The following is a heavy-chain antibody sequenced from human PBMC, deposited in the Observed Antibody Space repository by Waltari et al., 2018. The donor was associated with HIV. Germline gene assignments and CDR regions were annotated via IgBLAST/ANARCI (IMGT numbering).Heavy chain of an antibody. CDR3: AKEDSPFSLPVAGSRGYFQS. J-gene: IGHJ1*01. V-gene: IGHV4-59*01. Sequence: QVQLQESGPGLVKPSETLSLTCTVSGGSISSYYWSWIRQPPGKGLEWIGYIYYSGSTNYNPSLKSRVTISVDTSKNQFSLKLSSVTAADTAVYYCAKEDSPFSLPVAGSRGYFQSWGRGTLVCVST. CDR2: IYYSGST. CDR1: GGSISSYY. D-gene: IGHD6-19*01.